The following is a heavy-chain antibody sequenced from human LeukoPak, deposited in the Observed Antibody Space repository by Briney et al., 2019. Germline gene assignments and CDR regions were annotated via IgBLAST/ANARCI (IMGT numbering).Heavy chain of an antibody. CDR3: ARDGYYSNSERGYYYYMDV. CDR2: IYTSGST. Sequence: PSETLSPTCTVSGGSISSGSYYWSWIRQPAGKGLEWIGRIYTSGSTNYNPSLKSRVTISVDTSKNQFSLKLSSVTAADTALYYCARDGYYSNSERGYYYYMDVWGKGTTVTVSS. D-gene: IGHD4-11*01. J-gene: IGHJ6*03. V-gene: IGHV4-61*02. CDR1: GGSISSGSYY.